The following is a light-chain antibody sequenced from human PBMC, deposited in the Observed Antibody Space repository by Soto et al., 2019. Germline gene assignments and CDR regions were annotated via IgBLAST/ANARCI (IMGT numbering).Light chain of an antibody. CDR3: QAWDSSTVV. CDR1: KLGDKY. V-gene: IGLV3-1*01. J-gene: IGLJ2*01. Sequence: SYELTQPPSVSVSPGQTASITCSGDKLGDKYACWYQQKPGQSPVLVIYQDSKRHSGIPERFSGSNSGNTATLTISGTQAMDEADYYCQAWDSSTVVFGGGTKLTLL. CDR2: QDS.